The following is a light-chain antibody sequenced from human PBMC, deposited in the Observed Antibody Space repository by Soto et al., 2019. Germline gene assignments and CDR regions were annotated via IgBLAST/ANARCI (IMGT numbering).Light chain of an antibody. CDR3: QRYNSWPLT. Sequence: EIVKTRSPATLSVSPGERASFSCRASESVRSSLAWYHQRPGQAPRLLIYGASTRASGIPARFSGSWSGTDCTLTISRLQSEDFRVYYCQRYNSWPLTFGPGTKVDIK. J-gene: IGKJ1*01. CDR1: ESVRSS. V-gene: IGKV3D-15*01. CDR2: GAS.